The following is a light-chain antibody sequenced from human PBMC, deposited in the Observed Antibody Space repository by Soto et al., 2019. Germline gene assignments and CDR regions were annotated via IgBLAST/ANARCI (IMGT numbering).Light chain of an antibody. CDR3: SSYTSTSILVV. Sequence: QSALTQPASVSGSHGQSITISCTGTSSDVGGYNYVSWYQQNPGKAPKLMIYDVSNRPSGVSNRFSGSKSGNTASLTISGLQAEDEADYYCSSYTSTSILVVFGGGTKLTLL. V-gene: IGLV2-14*01. J-gene: IGLJ2*01. CDR2: DVS. CDR1: SSDVGGYNY.